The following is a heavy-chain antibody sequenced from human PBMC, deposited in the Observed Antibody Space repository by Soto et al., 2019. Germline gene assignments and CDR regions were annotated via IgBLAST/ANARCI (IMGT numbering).Heavy chain of an antibody. Sequence: GGSLRLSCAASGFAFGNYDMQWVRQAPGKGLEWVAITWPDGSNKYYGDSVKGRFVISRDNSKNTLYLQMDSLRDEDTAVYYCARGSTDAPSSSDAFDIWGQGTMVTVSS. CDR3: ARGSTDAPSSSDAFDI. J-gene: IGHJ3*02. CDR1: GFAFGNYD. V-gene: IGHV3-33*01. CDR2: TWPDGSNK. D-gene: IGHD6-6*01.